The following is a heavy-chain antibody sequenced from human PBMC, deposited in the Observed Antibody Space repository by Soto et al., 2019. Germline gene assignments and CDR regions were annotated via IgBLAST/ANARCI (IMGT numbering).Heavy chain of an antibody. CDR2: IIPILGIA. V-gene: IGHV1-69*08. J-gene: IGHJ4*02. Sequence: QVQLVQSGAEVKKPGSSVKVACKASGGTFSSYTISWVRQAPGQGLEWMGRIIPILGIANYAQKFQGRVTITADKSTSTAYMELSSLRPEDTAVYYCAREDPHFDYWGQGTLVTVSS. CDR1: GGTFSSYT. CDR3: AREDPHFDY.